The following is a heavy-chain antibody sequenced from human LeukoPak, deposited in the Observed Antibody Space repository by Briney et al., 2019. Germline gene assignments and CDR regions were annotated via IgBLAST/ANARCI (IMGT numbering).Heavy chain of an antibody. J-gene: IGHJ6*02. CDR1: GGSISSYC. Sequence: PSETLSLTCTVSGGSISSYCWSWVRQAPGKGLEWVSAISGSGGSTYYADSVKGRFTISRDNSKNTLYLQMNSLRAEDTAVYYCAKDTYQLAPYGLDVWGQGTTVTVSS. V-gene: IGHV3-23*01. D-gene: IGHD2-2*01. CDR3: AKDTYQLAPYGLDV. CDR2: ISGSGGST.